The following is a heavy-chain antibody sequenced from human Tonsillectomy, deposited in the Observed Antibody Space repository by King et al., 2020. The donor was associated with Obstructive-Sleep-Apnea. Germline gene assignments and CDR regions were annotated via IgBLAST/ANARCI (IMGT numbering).Heavy chain of an antibody. CDR1: GGSISSSSYY. D-gene: IGHD6-13*01. V-gene: IGHV4-39*07. CDR3: ARGYSSSWFSYRDNWFDP. Sequence: VQLQESGPGLVKPSETLSLTCTVSGGSISSSSYYWGWIRQPPGKGLEWIGSIYYSGSTYYNPSLKSRVTISVDTSKNQFSLKLGSVTAADTAGYYCARGYSSSWFSYRDNWFDPWGQGTLVTVSS. J-gene: IGHJ5*02. CDR2: IYYSGST.